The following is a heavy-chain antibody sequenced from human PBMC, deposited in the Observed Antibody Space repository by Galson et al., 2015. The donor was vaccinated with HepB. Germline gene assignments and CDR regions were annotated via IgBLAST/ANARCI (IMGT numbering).Heavy chain of an antibody. Sequence: SLRLSCAASGFTFSSYAMHWVRQAPGKGLEWVAVISYDRSNKYYADSVKGRFTISRDNSKHTLSLQMHRLRAEDTAVYYCAGDSTYYNYVWGSPPHFDYWGQGTLVTVSS. V-gene: IGHV3-30-3*01. CDR1: GFTFSSYA. CDR2: ISYDRSNK. J-gene: IGHJ4*02. CDR3: AGDSTYYNYVWGSPPHFDY. D-gene: IGHD3-16*01.